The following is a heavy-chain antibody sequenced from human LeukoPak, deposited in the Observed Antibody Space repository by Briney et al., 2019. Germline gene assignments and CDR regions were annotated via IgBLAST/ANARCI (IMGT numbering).Heavy chain of an antibody. D-gene: IGHD6-6*01. CDR2: IFPSSVEI. V-gene: IGHV3-23*01. CDR3: AKDLREYTSSPRNAFHI. Sequence: GGSLRLSCAASGFTFSDFPMIWVRQAPGKGLEWVSTIFPSSVEIHYADSVKGRFTISRDNSKNTLYLLLNSLRAEDTAVYYCAKDLREYTSSPRNAFHIWGQGTMVTVSS. CDR1: GFTFSDFP. J-gene: IGHJ3*02.